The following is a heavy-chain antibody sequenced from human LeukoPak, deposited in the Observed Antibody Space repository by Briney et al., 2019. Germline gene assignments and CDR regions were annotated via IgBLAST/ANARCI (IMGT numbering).Heavy chain of an antibody. J-gene: IGHJ5*02. D-gene: IGHD3-16*01. CDR1: GGTFSSYA. CDR3: ARGGALSTNWFDP. V-gene: IGHV1-69*05. Sequence: SVKVSCKASGGTFSSYAISWVRQAPGQGLEWMGGIIPIFGTANYAQKFQGRATITTDESTSTAYMELSSLRSEDTAVYYCARGGALSTNWFDPWGQGTLVTVSS. CDR2: IIPIFGTA.